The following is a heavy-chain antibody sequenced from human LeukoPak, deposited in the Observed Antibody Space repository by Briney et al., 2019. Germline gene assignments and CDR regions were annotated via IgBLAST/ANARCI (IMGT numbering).Heavy chain of an antibody. CDR1: GYSISSGYY. J-gene: IGHJ5*02. Sequence: SETLFLTCTVSGYSISSGYYWGWIRPPPGKGLEWIGSIYHSGSTYYNPSLKSRVTISVDTSKNQFSLKLSSVTATDTALYYCARAKGFGSGGRINWCDPWGQGTLVTVSS. CDR2: IYHSGST. CDR3: ARAKGFGSGGRINWCDP. V-gene: IGHV4-38-2*02. D-gene: IGHD3-10*01.